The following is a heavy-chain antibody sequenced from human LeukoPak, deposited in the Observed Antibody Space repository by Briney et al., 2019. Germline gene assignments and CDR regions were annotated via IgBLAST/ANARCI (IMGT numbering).Heavy chain of an antibody. D-gene: IGHD3-9*01. CDR1: GGSISSGSYY. Sequence: SETLSLTCTVSGGSISSGSYYWGWIRQPPGKGLEWIGNIYYSGSTYYNPSLKSRVTISVDTSKNQFSLKLSSVTAADTAVYYCASLRYFDWFVGYWGQGTLVTVSS. CDR3: ASLRYFDWFVGY. CDR2: IYYSGST. J-gene: IGHJ4*02. V-gene: IGHV4-39*07.